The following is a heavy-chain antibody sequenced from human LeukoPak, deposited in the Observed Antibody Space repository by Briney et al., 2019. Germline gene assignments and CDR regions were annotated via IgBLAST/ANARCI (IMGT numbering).Heavy chain of an antibody. Sequence: GGSLRLSCAASGFTFSSYNMNWVRQAPGKGLEWVSCISGGRTYIYYADSVKGRFTISRDNAKNSLYLEMNSLRVEDTAVYYCARDEGFFYGMDVWGQGTTVTVSS. J-gene: IGHJ6*02. CDR2: ISGGRTYI. CDR3: ARDEGFFYGMDV. CDR1: GFTFSSYN. V-gene: IGHV3-21*01. D-gene: IGHD3-3*01.